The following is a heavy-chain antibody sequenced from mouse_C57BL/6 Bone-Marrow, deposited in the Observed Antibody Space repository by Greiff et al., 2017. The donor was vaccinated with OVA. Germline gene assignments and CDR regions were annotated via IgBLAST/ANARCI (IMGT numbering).Heavy chain of an antibody. Sequence: EVKLVESGGGLVQSGRSLRLSCATSGFTFSDFYMVWVRQAPGKGLEWIAASRNKANDYTTEYSASVKGRFIVSRDTSQSILYLQMNALRAEDTAIYYCARDRDYGSSPYWYFDVWGTGTTVTVSS. CDR2: SRNKANDYTT. CDR3: ARDRDYGSSPYWYFDV. J-gene: IGHJ1*03. D-gene: IGHD1-1*01. CDR1: GFTFSDFY. V-gene: IGHV7-1*01.